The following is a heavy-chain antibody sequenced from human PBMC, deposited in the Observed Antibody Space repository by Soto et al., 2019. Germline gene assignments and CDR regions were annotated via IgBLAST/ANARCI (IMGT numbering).Heavy chain of an antibody. V-gene: IGHV3-53*04. J-gene: IGHJ6*02. CDR3: ARVGVTMVRGVIITYGMDV. Sequence: PGGSLRLSCAASGFTVSSNYMSWVRQAPWKGLEWVSVIYSGGSTYYADSVKGRFTISRHNSKNTLYLQMNSLRAEDTAVYYCARVGVTMVRGVIITYGMDVWGQGPTVTVSS. D-gene: IGHD3-10*01. CDR2: IYSGGST. CDR1: GFTVSSNY.